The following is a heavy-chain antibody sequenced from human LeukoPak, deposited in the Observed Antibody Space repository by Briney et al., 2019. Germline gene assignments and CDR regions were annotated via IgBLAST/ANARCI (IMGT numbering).Heavy chain of an antibody. J-gene: IGHJ4*02. CDR1: GFTVSSNY. V-gene: IGHV3-23*01. D-gene: IGHD6-19*01. Sequence: GGSLRLSCAASGFTVSSNYKSWVRQAPGKGLEWVSSIPASGGSTYYADSVKGRFTISRDNSKNSLYLQMNSLRAEDTAVYYCAKESSGGWYFDYWGQGTLVTVSS. CDR3: AKESSGGWYFDY. CDR2: IPASGGST.